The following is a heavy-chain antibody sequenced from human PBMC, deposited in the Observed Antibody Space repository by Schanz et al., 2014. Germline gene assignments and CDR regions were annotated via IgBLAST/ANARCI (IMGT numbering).Heavy chain of an antibody. CDR1: GGSISSDNW. D-gene: IGHD2-2*01. V-gene: IGHV4-4*02. CDR3: ARHLAESAAAAFDS. J-gene: IGHJ4*02. Sequence: QVQLQESGPGLVKPSGTLSLTCGVSGGSISSDNWWSWVRQPPEKGLEWIGEISHSGRTTYNPSLKSRAPISGDTSKNQFFLKLSSGAAADTAVYYCARHLAESAAAAFDSWGQGTLVAVSS. CDR2: ISHSGRT.